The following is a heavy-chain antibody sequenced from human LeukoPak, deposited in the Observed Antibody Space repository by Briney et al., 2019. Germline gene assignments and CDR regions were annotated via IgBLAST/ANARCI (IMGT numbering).Heavy chain of an antibody. J-gene: IGHJ4*02. CDR2: IYHSGST. D-gene: IGHD2-15*01. CDR1: GGSISSGGYS. V-gene: IGHV4-30-2*01. CDR3: ARGRYCSGGSCYADY. Sequence: PSETLSLTCAVSGGSISSGGYSWSWIRQPPGKGLEWIGYIYHSGSTYYNPSLKSRVTISVDRSKNQFSLKLSSVTAADTAVYYCARGRYCSGGSCYADYRGQGTLVTVSS.